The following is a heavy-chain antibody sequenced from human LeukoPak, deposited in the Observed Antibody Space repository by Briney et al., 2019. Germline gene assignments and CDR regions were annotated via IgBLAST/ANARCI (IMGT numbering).Heavy chain of an antibody. V-gene: IGHV4-39*02. Sequence: PSETLSLTCTVSGGSISSSFYYWGWIRQPPGKGLEWIGSIYYSGSTYYIPSLKSRLTISVDTSKNQFSLKLSSVTAADTAVYYCARERADYDFWSGSYNWFDPWGQGTLVTVSS. J-gene: IGHJ5*02. CDR1: GGSISSSFYY. CDR3: ARERADYDFWSGSYNWFDP. CDR2: IYYSGST. D-gene: IGHD3-3*01.